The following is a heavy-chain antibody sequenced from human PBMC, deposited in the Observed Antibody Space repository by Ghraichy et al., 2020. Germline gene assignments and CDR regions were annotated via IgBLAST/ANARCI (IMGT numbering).Heavy chain of an antibody. CDR1: GYSLTSYA. V-gene: IGHV1-18*04. Sequence: ASVKVSCEASGYSLTSYAFNWVRQAPGQGLEWMGWISAYNGHTTYAQKFQGRVTLSTGTSPSQAYMELRNLRSDDTAVYFCARAQVGYYYMDVWGKGTTVIVSS. D-gene: IGHD2-2*01. J-gene: IGHJ6*03. CDR3: ARAQVGYYYMDV. CDR2: ISAYNGHT.